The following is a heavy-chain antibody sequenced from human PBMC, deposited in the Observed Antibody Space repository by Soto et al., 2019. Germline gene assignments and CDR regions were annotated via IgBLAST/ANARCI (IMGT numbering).Heavy chain of an antibody. Sequence: HPGGSLRLSCAASGFTFDDYAMHWVRQAPGKGLEWVSGISWNSGSIGYADSVKGRFTISRDNAKNSLYLQMNSLRAEDTALYLLGKGWGPDSSSWDGGVWFFPDWGQGTLVTVSS. V-gene: IGHV3-9*01. CDR2: ISWNSGSI. J-gene: IGHJ1*01. CDR1: GFTFDDYA. D-gene: IGHD6-13*01. CDR3: GKGWGPDSSSWDGGVWFFPD.